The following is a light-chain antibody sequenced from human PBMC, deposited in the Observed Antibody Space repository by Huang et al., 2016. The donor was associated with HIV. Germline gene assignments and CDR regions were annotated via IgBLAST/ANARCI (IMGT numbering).Light chain of an antibody. CDR3: QQYYNTPGT. J-gene: IGKJ1*01. CDR2: GAS. Sequence: DIVMTQSPDSLAVSLGERATINCKSSQGVLYSSNNKNYLTWYQQKPGQPPKLLRYGASYRESGVPDRFSGSGSGTDFNRTISSLQAEDGAVYYCQQYYNTPGTFGQGTKVEIK. V-gene: IGKV4-1*01. CDR1: QGVLYSSNNKNY.